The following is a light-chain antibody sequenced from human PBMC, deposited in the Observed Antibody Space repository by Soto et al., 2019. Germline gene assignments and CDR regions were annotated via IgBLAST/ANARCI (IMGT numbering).Light chain of an antibody. Sequence: EVVLTQSPDTLSLPPGERATLSCRASQSISSYLAWYQQKPGQAPRLLIYDASSRATGIPARFSGSGSGTDFTLTISSLEPXXFAVYYCQQLTDWPPQWTFGQGTKVEI. V-gene: IGKV3-11*01. CDR1: QSISSY. J-gene: IGKJ1*01. CDR3: QQLTDWPPQWT. CDR2: DAS.